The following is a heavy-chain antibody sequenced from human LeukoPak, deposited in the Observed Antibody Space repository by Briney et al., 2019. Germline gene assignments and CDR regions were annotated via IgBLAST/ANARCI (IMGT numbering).Heavy chain of an antibody. J-gene: IGHJ4*02. Sequence: GGSLRLSCAASGFTVTSYWMHWVRQAPGKGLGWVSRINTDGSNTNYADSVKGRFTISRDNAKNTLYLQMNSLRAEDTAVYYCARGAGSYHDYWGQGTLVTVSS. CDR1: GFTVTSYW. CDR2: INTDGSNT. D-gene: IGHD3-10*01. V-gene: IGHV3-74*01. CDR3: ARGAGSYHDY.